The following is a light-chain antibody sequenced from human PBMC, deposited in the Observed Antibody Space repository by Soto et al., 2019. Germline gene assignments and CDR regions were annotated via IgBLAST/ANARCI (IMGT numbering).Light chain of an antibody. V-gene: IGLV1-51*01. Sequence: QSVLRQPPSVSAAPGQKVTISCSGSSSNIGNNDVSWYQQLPGTAPKLLIYDNNKRPSGIPDRFSGSKSGTSATLGITGLQTGDEADYYCGTWDSSLSAGVVFGGGTKLTVL. CDR1: SSNIGNND. CDR3: GTWDSSLSAGVV. J-gene: IGLJ2*01. CDR2: DNN.